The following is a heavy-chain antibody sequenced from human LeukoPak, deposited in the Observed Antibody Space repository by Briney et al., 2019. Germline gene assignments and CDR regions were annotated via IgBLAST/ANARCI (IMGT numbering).Heavy chain of an antibody. V-gene: IGHV1-2*06. CDR1: GYTFTGYY. CDR3: ARLNKLVDAFDI. CDR2: INPNSGGT. J-gene: IGHJ3*02. D-gene: IGHD6-6*01. Sequence: ASVKVSCKASGYTFTGYYMHWVRQAPGQGLEWMGRINPNSGGTNYAQKFQGRVTMTRDTSINTAYMELSRLRSDDTAVYYCARLNKLVDAFDIWGQGTTVTVSS.